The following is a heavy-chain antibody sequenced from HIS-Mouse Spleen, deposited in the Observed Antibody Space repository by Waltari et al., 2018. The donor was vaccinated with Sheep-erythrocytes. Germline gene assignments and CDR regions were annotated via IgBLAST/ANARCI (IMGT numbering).Heavy chain of an antibody. CDR1: GGSISSSSYY. V-gene: IGHV4-39*07. J-gene: IGHJ4*02. CDR2: IHYKGRT. CDR3: ASRTPPSSRYVAAGGTDY. D-gene: IGHD6-13*01. Sequence: QLQLQESGPGLVKPSETLSLTCTVAGGSISSSSYYWGWLRQPPGKGLEWIGRIHYKGRTYYNPAIKLRDAVSVDTPKTQFSQKLGSVLSPDTAVYCCASRTPPSSRYVAAGGTDYWGQGTLVTVSS.